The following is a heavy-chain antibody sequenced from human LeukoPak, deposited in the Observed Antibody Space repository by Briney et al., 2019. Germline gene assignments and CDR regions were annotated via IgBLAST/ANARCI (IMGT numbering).Heavy chain of an antibody. CDR2: INPNSGGT. Sequence: ASVKVSRKASGYTFTGYYMHWVRQAPGQGLEWMGWINPNSGGTNYAQKFQGRVTMTRDTSISTAYMELSRLRSDDTAVYYCARDLVEMATIDYFDYWGQGTLVTVSS. CDR3: ARDLVEMATIDYFDY. J-gene: IGHJ4*02. D-gene: IGHD5-24*01. CDR1: GYTFTGYY. V-gene: IGHV1-2*02.